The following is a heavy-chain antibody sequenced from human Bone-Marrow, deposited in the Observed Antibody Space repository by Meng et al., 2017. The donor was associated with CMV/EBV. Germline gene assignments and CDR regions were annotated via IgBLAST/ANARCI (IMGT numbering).Heavy chain of an antibody. Sequence: QGQLLPRGQDLFQPSETLPPPCAVYGGSFSGSHWSGIRQPPGKGLEWIGEINHSGSTNSTPSLKSRVTISVDTSKNQFSLKLSSVTAADTAVYYCAREGHNSSGWSRWGQGTLVTVSS. J-gene: IGHJ4*02. CDR1: GGSFSGSH. CDR2: INHSGST. V-gene: IGHV4-34*01. CDR3: AREGHNSSGWSR. D-gene: IGHD6-19*01.